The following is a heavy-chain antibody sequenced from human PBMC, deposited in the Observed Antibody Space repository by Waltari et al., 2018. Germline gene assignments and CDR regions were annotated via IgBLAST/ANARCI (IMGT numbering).Heavy chain of an antibody. J-gene: IGHJ4*02. CDR1: GGSFSGYY. D-gene: IGHD4-17*01. Sequence: QVQLQQWGAGLLKPSETLSLTCAVYGGSFSGYYWSWIRQPPGKGLEWIGEINHSGSTNYNPSLKSRVTRSVDTSKNQFSLKLSSVTAADTAVYYCASDTTVTTLGYWGQGTLVTVSS. CDR2: INHSGST. V-gene: IGHV4-34*01. CDR3: ASDTTVTTLGY.